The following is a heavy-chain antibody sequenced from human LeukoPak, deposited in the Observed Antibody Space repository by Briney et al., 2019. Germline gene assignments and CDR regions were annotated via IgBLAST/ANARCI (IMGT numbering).Heavy chain of an antibody. CDR2: VDSDGTKT. Sequence: GGSLRLSCAASGFTFSEYWMHWVRQPPGKGLVWVSRVDSDGTKTIYADSVQGRFTISRDNAKKPFFLQMNSLRVEDTGVYYCARGGWEHGFDIWGQGTMVTVSS. CDR1: GFTFSEYW. J-gene: IGHJ3*02. CDR3: ARGGWEHGFDI. V-gene: IGHV3-74*01. D-gene: IGHD4-23*01.